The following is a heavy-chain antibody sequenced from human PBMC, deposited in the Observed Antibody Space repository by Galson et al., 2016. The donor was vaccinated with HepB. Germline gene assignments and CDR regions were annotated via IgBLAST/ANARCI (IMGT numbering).Heavy chain of an antibody. CDR3: ARGMAAFFDY. Sequence: SLRLSCAVSGFTFSSYAMHWVRQAPGKGLEWVAVISYTGTNEYYADSVKGRFTISRDNSKNTRYLQMNSLRAEDTAVYYCARGMAAFFDYWSQGTLVTVSS. J-gene: IGHJ4*02. CDR2: ISYTGTNE. D-gene: IGHD5-24*01. CDR1: GFTFSSYA. V-gene: IGHV3-30-3*01.